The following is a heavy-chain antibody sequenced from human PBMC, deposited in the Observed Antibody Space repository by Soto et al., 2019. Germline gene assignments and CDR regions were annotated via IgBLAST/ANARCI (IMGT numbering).Heavy chain of an antibody. D-gene: IGHD3-16*01. CDR1: GYIFVNYG. Sequence: QVQLVQSGDEVRKPGSSVKVSCKASGYIFVNYGIAWVRQALGQGLEWMGWFSPYSGNTHYASKVQGRLTMTTDTSTSTAYMDLGSLTSDDTAVYYCAMVDNYVTTTPQDVWGQGTTVTVSS. J-gene: IGHJ6*02. CDR2: FSPYSGNT. CDR3: AMVDNYVTTTPQDV. V-gene: IGHV1-18*01.